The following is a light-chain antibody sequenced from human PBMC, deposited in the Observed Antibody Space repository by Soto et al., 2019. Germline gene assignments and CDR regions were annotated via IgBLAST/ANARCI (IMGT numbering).Light chain of an antibody. CDR2: GAS. V-gene: IGKV3-20*01. J-gene: IGKJ2*03. CDR3: QQCDSFPFS. Sequence: EIVLTQSPGTLSLSPGEGATLSCRASQSISSNFLAWYQQKRGQAPRLLIHGASNRATGIPDRFSGSGSGTDFTLTITRLEPEDNATYYCQQCDSFPFSFGQGTKLEIK. CDR1: QSISSNF.